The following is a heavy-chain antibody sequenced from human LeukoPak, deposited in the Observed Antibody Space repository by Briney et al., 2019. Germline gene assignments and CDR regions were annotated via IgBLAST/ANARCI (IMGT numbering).Heavy chain of an antibody. V-gene: IGHV3-66*03. CDR2: IYSSGST. CDR1: GFTVSSNY. CDR3: AGSYSSSWYGGFDY. J-gene: IGHJ4*02. D-gene: IGHD6-13*01. Sequence: GGSLRLSCAASGFTVSSNYMSWVRQAPGKGLEWVSVIYSSGSTYYADSVKGRFTISRDNSKNTLPLQMNSLRAEDTAVYYCAGSYSSSWYGGFDYWGQGTLVTVSS.